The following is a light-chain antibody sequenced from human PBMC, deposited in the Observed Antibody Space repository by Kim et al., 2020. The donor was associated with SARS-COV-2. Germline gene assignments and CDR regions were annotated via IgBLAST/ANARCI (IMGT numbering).Light chain of an antibody. V-gene: IGKV3-11*01. CDR1: QSVSSY. CDR2: DAS. Sequence: EIVLTQSPATLSLSPGERATLSCRASQSVSSYLAWYQQKPGQAPRLLIYDASNRATGIPARFSGSGSGTDFTLTISSLEPEDFAVYYCQRRSNWPPWTFGQGTKLEI. J-gene: IGKJ1*01. CDR3: QRRSNWPPWT.